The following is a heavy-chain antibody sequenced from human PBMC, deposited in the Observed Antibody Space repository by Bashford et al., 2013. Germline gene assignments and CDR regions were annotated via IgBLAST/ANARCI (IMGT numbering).Heavy chain of an antibody. CDR3: ARVANYDFWSGYYTGSYYYYGMDV. D-gene: IGHD3-3*01. CDR2: IYYSGST. CDR1: GGSISSYY. V-gene: IGHV4-59*01. Sequence: SETLSLTCTVSGGSISSYYWSWIRQPPGKGLEWIGYIYYSGSTNYNPSLKSRVTISVDTSKNQFSLKLSSVTAADTAVYYCARVANYDFWSGYYTGSYYYYGMDVWGQGTTVTVSS. J-gene: IGHJ6*02.